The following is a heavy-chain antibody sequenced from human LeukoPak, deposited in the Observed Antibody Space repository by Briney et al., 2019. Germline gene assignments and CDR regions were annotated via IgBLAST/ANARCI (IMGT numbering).Heavy chain of an antibody. D-gene: IGHD3-16*01. CDR1: GFTFSSYS. Sequence: PGGSLRLSCAASGFTFSSYSMNWVRQAPGKGLEWVSYISSSSSTIYYADSVKGRFTISRDNAKNSLYLQMNSLRAEDTAVYYCARDLSRLGELLPSWGQGTLVTVSS. J-gene: IGHJ4*02. V-gene: IGHV3-48*04. CDR3: ARDLSRLGELLPS. CDR2: ISSSSSTI.